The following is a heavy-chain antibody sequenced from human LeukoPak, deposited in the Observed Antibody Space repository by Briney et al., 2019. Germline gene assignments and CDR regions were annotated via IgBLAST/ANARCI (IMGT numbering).Heavy chain of an antibody. CDR1: GYTFTGYY. Sequence: ASVKVSCKASGYTFTGYYMHWVRQAPGQGLEWMGWINPNSGGTNYAQKFQGRVTMTRDTSISTAYMELSRLRSDDTAVYYCARAGIVGAGSLDPWGQGTLVTVSS. J-gene: IGHJ5*02. V-gene: IGHV1-2*02. CDR2: INPNSGGT. D-gene: IGHD1-26*01. CDR3: ARAGIVGAGSLDP.